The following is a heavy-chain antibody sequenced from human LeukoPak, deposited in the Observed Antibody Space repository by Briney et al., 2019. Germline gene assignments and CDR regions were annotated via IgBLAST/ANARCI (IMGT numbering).Heavy chain of an antibody. D-gene: IGHD3-10*01. J-gene: IGHJ4*02. Sequence: GRSLRLSCAASGFTFSSYGMHWVRQAPGKGLEWVAVISYDGSNKYYADSVKGRFTISRDNAKNTLYLQMNSLRAEDTAVYYCARALGSSSDYWGQGTLVTVAS. CDR1: GFTFSSYG. CDR2: ISYDGSNK. CDR3: ARALGSSSDY. V-gene: IGHV3-30*03.